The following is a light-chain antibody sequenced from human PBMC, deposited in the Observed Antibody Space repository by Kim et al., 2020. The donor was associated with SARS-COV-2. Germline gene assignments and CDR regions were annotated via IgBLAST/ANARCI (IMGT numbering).Light chain of an antibody. J-gene: IGKJ2*01. CDR3: QQYNSYSGT. CDR1: QRISSW. V-gene: IGKV1-5*03. Sequence: SASVGDRVTITCRASQRISSWFAWYQQKPGKAPKLLIYKASSLESGVPSTCSGSGSGTEFTLTISSLQPDDFATYYCQQYNSYSGTFGQGTKLEIK. CDR2: KAS.